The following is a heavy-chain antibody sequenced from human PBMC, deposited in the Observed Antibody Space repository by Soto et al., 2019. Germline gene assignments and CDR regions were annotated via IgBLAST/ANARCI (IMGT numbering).Heavy chain of an antibody. Sequence: SETLSLTCTVFGGSISSYYWSWIRQPPGKGLEWIGYIYYSGSTNYNPSLKSRVTISVDTSKNQFSLKLSSVTAADTAVYYCARLDIVLVTAAHLRGIDYWGQGTLVTVS. V-gene: IGHV4-59*08. J-gene: IGHJ4*02. CDR2: IYYSGST. CDR3: ARLDIVLVTAAHLRGIDY. CDR1: GGSISSYY. D-gene: IGHD2-2*03.